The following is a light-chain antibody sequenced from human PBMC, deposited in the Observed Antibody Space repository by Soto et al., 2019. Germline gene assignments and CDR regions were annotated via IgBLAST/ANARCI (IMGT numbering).Light chain of an antibody. J-gene: IGKJ2*01. CDR1: QSVSSS. V-gene: IGKV3-15*01. CDR3: QQYYDRPMYT. Sequence: EIVMTQSPATLSVSPGERATLSCRVSQSVSSSLAWYQHKPGQAPRLLIYDASARATGIPARFSGSGSGTEFTLTISSLQSEDSAVYYCQQYYDRPMYTFGQGTKLEIK. CDR2: DAS.